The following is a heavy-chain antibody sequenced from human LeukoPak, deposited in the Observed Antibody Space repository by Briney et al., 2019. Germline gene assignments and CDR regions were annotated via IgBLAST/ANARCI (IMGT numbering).Heavy chain of an antibody. Sequence: ASVKVSFKASGYTFTSYDINWVRQATGQGLEWMGWMNPNSGHTGYAQKFQGRVTMTRDTSISTAYMELSRLRSDDTAVYYCARDRWFGELLTLDYWGQGTLVTVSS. V-gene: IGHV1-8*01. CDR2: MNPNSGHT. D-gene: IGHD3-10*01. CDR1: GYTFTSYD. CDR3: ARDRWFGELLTLDY. J-gene: IGHJ4*02.